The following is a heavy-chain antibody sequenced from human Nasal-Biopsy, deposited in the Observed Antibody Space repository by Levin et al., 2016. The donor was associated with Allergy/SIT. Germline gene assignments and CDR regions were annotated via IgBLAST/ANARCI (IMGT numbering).Heavy chain of an antibody. D-gene: IGHD3-9*01. CDR1: GFKFSNYA. J-gene: IGHJ4*02. CDR3: AKESMTGDFDH. CDR2: IGSSGHST. V-gene: IGHV3-23*01. Sequence: GESLKISCAASGFKFSNYAMGWVRQAPGKGLEWVSGIGSSGHSTYYADSVKGQFTISRDNSKNTLYLQMNSLRAEDTAIYYCAKESMTGDFDHWGQGTLVTVSS.